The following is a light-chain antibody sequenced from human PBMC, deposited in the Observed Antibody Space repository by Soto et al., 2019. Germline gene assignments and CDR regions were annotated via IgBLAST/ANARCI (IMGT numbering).Light chain of an antibody. V-gene: IGKV3-20*01. CDR1: QSVSSSY. CDR3: QQYGSSPPET. J-gene: IGKJ1*01. CDR2: GAS. Sequence: IVLTQSPGTLSLSPGERATLSCRASQSVSSSYLAWYQQKPGQAPRLLIYGASSRATGIPDRFSGSGSGTDFTLTISRLEPEDFAVYYCQQYGSSPPETFGQGTRWISN.